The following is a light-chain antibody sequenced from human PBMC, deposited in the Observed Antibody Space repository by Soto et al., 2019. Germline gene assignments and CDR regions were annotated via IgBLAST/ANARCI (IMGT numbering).Light chain of an antibody. CDR2: AAS. CDR1: QGISTY. J-gene: IGKJ1*01. CDR3: QQYYSLWT. V-gene: IGKV1-39*01. Sequence: DVPMSQSPSSLSASVGDRVTITCRASQGISTYLNWYQQKPGKAPKLLIYAASSLQSGVPSRFSGSGSETEFTLTIISLQPEDIATYYCQQYYSLWTFGQGTKADI.